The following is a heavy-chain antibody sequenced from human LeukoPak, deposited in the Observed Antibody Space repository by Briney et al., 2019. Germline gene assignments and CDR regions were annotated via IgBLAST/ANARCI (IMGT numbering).Heavy chain of an antibody. CDR1: GGSISSYY. CDR2: TYTSGST. J-gene: IGHJ4*02. D-gene: IGHD3-22*01. V-gene: IGHV4-4*07. Sequence: SETLSLTCTVSGGSISSYYWSWIRQPAGKGLEWIGRTYTSGSTNYNPSLKSRVTMSVDTSKNQFSLKLSSVTAADTAVYYCARSHYYDSSGYYYDYWGQGTLVTVSS. CDR3: ARSHYYDSSGYYYDY.